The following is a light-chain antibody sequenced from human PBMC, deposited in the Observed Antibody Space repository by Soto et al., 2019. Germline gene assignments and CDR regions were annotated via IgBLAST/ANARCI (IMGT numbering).Light chain of an antibody. Sequence: MTPSTASLFVSSGECDTLSWMARQSVSGKLAWYQQKPGQDPRIIIYDEYTRATGIKDRFSGSGSGTEFTLTIRSLQSEEFAVYYCKPYNNWPWPFGQGQKVDLK. J-gene: IGKJ1*01. V-gene: IGKV3-15*01. CDR2: DEY. CDR1: QSVSGK. CDR3: KPYNNWPWP.